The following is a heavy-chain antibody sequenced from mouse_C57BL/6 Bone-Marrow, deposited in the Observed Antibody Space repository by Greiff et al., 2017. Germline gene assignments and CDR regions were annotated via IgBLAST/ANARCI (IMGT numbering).Heavy chain of an antibody. V-gene: IGHV1-64*01. CDR1: GYTFTSYW. J-gene: IGHJ3*01. CDR2: IHPNSGST. D-gene: IGHD2-3*01. Sequence: VQLQQPGAELVKPGASVKLSCKASGYTFTSYWMHWVKQRPGQGLEWIGMIHPNSGSTNYNEKFKSKATLTVDKSSSTAYMQLSSLTSEDSAVYYCARYDGYHAWFAYWGQGTLVTVSA. CDR3: ARYDGYHAWFAY.